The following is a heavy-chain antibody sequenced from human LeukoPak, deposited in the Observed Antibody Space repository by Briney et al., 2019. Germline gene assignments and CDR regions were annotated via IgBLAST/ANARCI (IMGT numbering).Heavy chain of an antibody. D-gene: IGHD3-22*01. Sequence: SETLPLTCTVSGGSISSSSYYWGWIRQPPGKGREWIGSIYYSGSTYYNPSLKSRVTISVGTSKNQFSLKLSSVTAADTAVYYCARHNGVIRQRGYNWFDPWGQGTLVTVSS. CDR3: ARHNGVIRQRGYNWFDP. CDR2: IYYSGST. V-gene: IGHV4-39*01. CDR1: GGSISSSSYY. J-gene: IGHJ5*02.